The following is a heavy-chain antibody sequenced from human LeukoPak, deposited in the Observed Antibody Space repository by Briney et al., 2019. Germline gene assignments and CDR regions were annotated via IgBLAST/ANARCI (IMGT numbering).Heavy chain of an antibody. J-gene: IGHJ4*02. D-gene: IGHD3-10*01. CDR1: GYTFTGYY. CDR3: ARQQGDRGAPDY. Sequence: GASVKVSCKASGYTFTGYYMHWVRQAPGQGLEWMGRIDPSDSYTNYSPSFQGHVTISADKSISTAYLQWSSLKASDTAMYYCARQQGDRGAPDYWGQGTLVTVSS. CDR2: IDPSDSYT. V-gene: IGHV5-10-1*01.